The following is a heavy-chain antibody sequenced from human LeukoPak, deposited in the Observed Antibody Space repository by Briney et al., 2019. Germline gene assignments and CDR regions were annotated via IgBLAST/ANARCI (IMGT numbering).Heavy chain of an antibody. J-gene: IGHJ5*02. D-gene: IGHD6-13*01. CDR1: GYTFTGYY. Sequence: ASVKVSCKASGYTFTGYYMHWVRQAPGQGLEWMGWINPNSGGTNYAQKFQGGVTMTRDTSISTAYMELSRLRSDDTAVYYCARRIAAAGTNWFDPWGQGTLVTVSS. CDR3: ARRIAAAGTNWFDP. CDR2: INPNSGGT. V-gene: IGHV1-2*02.